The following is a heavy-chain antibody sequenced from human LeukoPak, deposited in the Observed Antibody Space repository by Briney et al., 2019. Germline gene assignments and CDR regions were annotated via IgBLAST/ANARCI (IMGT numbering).Heavy chain of an antibody. Sequence: ASVKVSCKASGYTFTGYYMHWVRQAPGQGLEWMGWINPNSGGTNYAQKFQGRVTMTRDTSTSTAYTELSRLRSNDTAVYYCARGGEAYFDFWSGYYTIDYWGQGTLVTVSS. CDR3: ARGGEAYFDFWSGYYTIDY. D-gene: IGHD3-3*01. V-gene: IGHV1-2*02. J-gene: IGHJ4*02. CDR1: GYTFTGYY. CDR2: INPNSGGT.